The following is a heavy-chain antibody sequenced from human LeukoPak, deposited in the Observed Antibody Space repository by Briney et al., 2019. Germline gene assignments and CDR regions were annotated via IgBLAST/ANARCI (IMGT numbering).Heavy chain of an antibody. J-gene: IGHJ3*01. V-gene: IGHV6-1*01. CDR3: AGGYAFDV. CDR2: TYYRSQWYN. CDR1: GDSVSNNDGA. Sequence: QTLSLTCAISGDSVSNNDGAWNWIRQSPSRGLEWLGRTYYRSQWYNDYARSVMSRISVDPDTSKNQFSLQLRSVTPDDTAVYYCAGGYAFDVWGQGTTVIVSS.